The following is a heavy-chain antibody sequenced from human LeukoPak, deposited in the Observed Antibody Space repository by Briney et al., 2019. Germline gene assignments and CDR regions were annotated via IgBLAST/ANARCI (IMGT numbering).Heavy chain of an antibody. J-gene: IGHJ4*02. V-gene: IGHV4-34*01. D-gene: IGHD6-13*01. Sequence: SETLSLTCAVYGGSFSGYYWSWIRQPPGKGLEWIGEINHSGSTNYNPSPKSRVTISVDTSKNQFSLKLSSVTAADTAVYYCARFPAGSYYFDYWGQGTLVTVSS. CDR1: GGSFSGYY. CDR3: ARFPAGSYYFDY. CDR2: INHSGST.